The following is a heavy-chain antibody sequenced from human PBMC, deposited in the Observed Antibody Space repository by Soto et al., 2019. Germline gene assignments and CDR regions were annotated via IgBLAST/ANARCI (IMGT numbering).Heavy chain of an antibody. D-gene: IGHD6-6*01. CDR2: IYPSDSDT. CDR3: ARHSSSRTSVYHY. J-gene: IGHJ4*01. Sequence: PGESLKISCKASGYSFTSYWIGCVRQMPGKGLEWMGIIYPSDSDTRYSPSFQGQVTMSADKSSSTAYLQWSTLKASDTAMYYCARHSSSRTSVYHYWGQGTLVTVSS. CDR1: GYSFTSYW. V-gene: IGHV5-51*01.